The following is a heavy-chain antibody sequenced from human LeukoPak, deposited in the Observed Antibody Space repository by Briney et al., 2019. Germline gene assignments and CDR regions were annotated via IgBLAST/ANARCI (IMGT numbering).Heavy chain of an antibody. CDR3: ARTSISDFWSGYYSVDGTKFAY. D-gene: IGHD3-3*01. V-gene: IGHV4-31*03. CDR1: GGSISSGGYY. Sequence: SETLSLTCTVSGGSISSGGYYWSWIRQHPGKGLEWIGYIYYSGSTYYNPSLKSRVTISVDTCKNQFSLKLSSVTAADTALYYCARTSISDFWSGYYSVDGTKFAYWGQGTLVTVSS. J-gene: IGHJ4*02. CDR2: IYYSGST.